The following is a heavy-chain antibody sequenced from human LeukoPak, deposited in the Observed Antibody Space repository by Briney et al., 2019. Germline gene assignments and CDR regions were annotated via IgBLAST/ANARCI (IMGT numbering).Heavy chain of an antibody. V-gene: IGHV4-39*01. Sequence: SETLSLTCTVSGGSISSSSYYWGWIRQPPGKGLEWIGSIYYSGSTYYNRALKSRVTISVDTSKNQFSLKLSSVTAADTAVYDCYHRPSGGSALPTGMDVWGQGTTVTVSS. CDR1: GGSISSSSYY. CDR2: IYYSGST. D-gene: IGHD3-16*01. CDR3: YHRPSGGSALPTGMDV. J-gene: IGHJ6*02.